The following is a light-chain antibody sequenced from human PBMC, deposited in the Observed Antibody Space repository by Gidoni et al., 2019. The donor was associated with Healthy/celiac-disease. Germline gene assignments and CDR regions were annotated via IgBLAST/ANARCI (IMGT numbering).Light chain of an antibody. CDR3: QQYNNWPPWT. J-gene: IGKJ1*01. CDR2: GAS. V-gene: IGKV3-15*01. Sequence: EIEMTQSPATLSVSPGERATLSCRASQSVSSNLTWYQQKPGQAPRLLIYGASTRAPGIPARFSGSGSGTEFTLTISSLQSEYFAVYYCQQYNNWPPWTFGHXTKVEIQ. CDR1: QSVSSN.